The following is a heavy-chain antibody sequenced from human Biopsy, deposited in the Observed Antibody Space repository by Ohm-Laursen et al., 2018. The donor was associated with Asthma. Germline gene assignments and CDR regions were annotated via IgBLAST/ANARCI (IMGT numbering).Heavy chain of an antibody. Sequence: SLRLSCAASGFTFSSYAMSWVRQAPGKGLEWVAVISYDGSNKYYADSVKGRFTISRDNSKNTLYLQMNSLRAEDTAVYYCASQSSGPDFWSGYYYFDYWGQGTLVTVSS. CDR1: GFTFSSYA. CDR2: ISYDGSNK. D-gene: IGHD3-3*01. CDR3: ASQSSGPDFWSGYYYFDY. J-gene: IGHJ4*02. V-gene: IGHV3-30*03.